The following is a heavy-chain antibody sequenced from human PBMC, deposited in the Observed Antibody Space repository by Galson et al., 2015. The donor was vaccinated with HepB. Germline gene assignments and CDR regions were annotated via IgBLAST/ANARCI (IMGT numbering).Heavy chain of an antibody. Sequence: SLRLSCAASGFTFSSYTMNWVRQAPGEGLEWVSSISSSSSYIYYADSLKGRFTISRDNAKNSLFLQMNSLRPEDTAVYYCARGGWYDTSGYYSLYWGQGTLVTVSS. D-gene: IGHD3-22*01. CDR3: ARGGWYDTSGYYSLY. CDR2: ISSSSSYI. J-gene: IGHJ4*02. V-gene: IGHV3-21*01. CDR1: GFTFSSYT.